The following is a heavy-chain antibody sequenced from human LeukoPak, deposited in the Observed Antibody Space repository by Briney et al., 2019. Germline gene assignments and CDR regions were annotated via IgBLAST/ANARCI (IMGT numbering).Heavy chain of an antibody. V-gene: IGHV3-23*01. CDR2: ISSGGGST. Sequence: GGSLRLSCAGSGFTFSSYAMSWVRQAPGKGLEWVSGISSGGGSTYYADSVKGRFTISRDNSKNTLDLEMNSLRAEDTAVYYCAKDVGGYYFTYWSGCFDHWGQGTLVTVSS. CDR3: AKDVGGYYFTYWSGCFDH. CDR1: GFTFSSYA. J-gene: IGHJ4*02. D-gene: IGHD3-10*01.